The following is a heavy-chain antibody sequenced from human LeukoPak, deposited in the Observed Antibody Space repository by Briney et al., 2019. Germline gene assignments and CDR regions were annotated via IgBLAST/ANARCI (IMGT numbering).Heavy chain of an antibody. CDR2: ISHDVTFK. CDR3: TRDITDSSGITWFEP. J-gene: IGHJ5*02. CDR1: GFTFTTYG. D-gene: IGHD3-22*01. V-gene: IGHV3-33*01. Sequence: GGSLRLSCAASGFTFTTYGMHWVRQAPGKGLEWVAVISHDVTFKYYADSVKGRFTISRDNSKNTMFLQMNSLRAEDTAVYYCTRDITDSSGITWFEPWGPGTLATVSS.